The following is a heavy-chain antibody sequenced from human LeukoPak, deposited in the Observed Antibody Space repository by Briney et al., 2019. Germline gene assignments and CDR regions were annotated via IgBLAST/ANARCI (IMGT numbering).Heavy chain of an antibody. V-gene: IGHV3-23*01. CDR1: GGSIKSNN. D-gene: IGHD4-17*01. J-gene: IGHJ4*02. Sequence: GTLSLTCAVSGGSIKSNNWWSWVRQAPGKGLEWVSAISGNGGSTYYADSVKGRFTISRDNSKNTLHLQMNSLRAEDTAVYYCAKDYGDYAFDYWGQGTLVTVSS. CDR2: ISGNGGST. CDR3: AKDYGDYAFDY.